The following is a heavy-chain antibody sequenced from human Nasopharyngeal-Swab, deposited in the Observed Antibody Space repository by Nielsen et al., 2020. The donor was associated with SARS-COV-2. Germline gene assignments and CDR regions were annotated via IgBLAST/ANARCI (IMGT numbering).Heavy chain of an antibody. CDR3: AKDHKMDSGGGVGYMDV. Sequence: GESLKIPCAASGFTLSSYGMHRGRPGPGEGLEWVAFIRYDGFNQHYVDSVKGRFTISRDSFKNTLYLQLNSLRAEDTAVYYCAKDHKMDSGGGVGYMDVWGKGTTVTVSS. CDR1: GFTLSSYG. D-gene: IGHD3-16*01. J-gene: IGHJ6*03. CDR2: IRYDGFNQ. V-gene: IGHV3-30*02.